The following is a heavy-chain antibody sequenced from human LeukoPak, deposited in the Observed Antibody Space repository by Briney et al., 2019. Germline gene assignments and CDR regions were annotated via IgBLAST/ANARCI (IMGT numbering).Heavy chain of an antibody. J-gene: IGHJ4*02. CDR2: IWYDGSNK. D-gene: IGHD1-26*01. Sequence: GGSLRLSCAASEFTFSSYGMHWVRQAPGKGLEWVAVIWYDGSNKLYADSVRGRFTISRDNSENTLSLQMDSPRAEDTAVYYCARDGGRLYYFDYWGQGTLVTVSS. V-gene: IGHV3-33*01. CDR1: EFTFSSYG. CDR3: ARDGGRLYYFDY.